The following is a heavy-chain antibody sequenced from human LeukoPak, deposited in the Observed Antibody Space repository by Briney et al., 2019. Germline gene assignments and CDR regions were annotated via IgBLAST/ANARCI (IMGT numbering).Heavy chain of an antibody. J-gene: IGHJ6*02. D-gene: IGHD3-10*01. CDR1: GGTFSSYA. CDR3: ARALTVGSGGQNYYYYGMDV. CDR2: IIPILGIA. V-gene: IGHV1-69*04. Sequence: VASVKVSCKASGGTFSSYAISWVRQAPGQGLEWMGRIIPILGIANYAQKFQGRVTITADKSTSTAYMELSSLRSEDTAVYYCARALTVGSGGQNYYYYGMDVWGQGTTVTVSS.